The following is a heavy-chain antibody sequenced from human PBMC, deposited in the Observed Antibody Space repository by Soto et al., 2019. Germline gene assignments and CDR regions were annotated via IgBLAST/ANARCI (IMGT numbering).Heavy chain of an antibody. CDR3: ASLMRVVTVDY. J-gene: IGHJ4*02. Sequence: QLQLQESGPGLVKPSETLSLTCSVSGGSISSTGHYWGWIRQPPGKGLEWIGNIYYAGSPYYNPSLRGRVTLSVATSKNHFPLALTSVTAADTAVYYCASLMRVVTVDYWGQGALVTVSS. CDR2: IYYAGSP. CDR1: GGSISSTGHY. V-gene: IGHV4-39*02. D-gene: IGHD3-22*01.